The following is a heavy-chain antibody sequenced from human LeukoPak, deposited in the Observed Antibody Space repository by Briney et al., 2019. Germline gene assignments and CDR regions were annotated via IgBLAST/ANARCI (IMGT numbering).Heavy chain of an antibody. CDR3: ARQDSGSSGWYEVDY. J-gene: IGHJ4*02. D-gene: IGHD6-19*01. V-gene: IGHV3-30*03. CDR2: ISYDGSNK. CDR1: GFTFSSYG. Sequence: GGSLRLSCAASGFTFSSYGMHWVRQAPGKGLEWVAVISYDGSNKYYADSVKGRFTISRDNSKNTLYLQMSSLKASDTAMYYCARQDSGSSGWYEVDYWGQGTLVTVSS.